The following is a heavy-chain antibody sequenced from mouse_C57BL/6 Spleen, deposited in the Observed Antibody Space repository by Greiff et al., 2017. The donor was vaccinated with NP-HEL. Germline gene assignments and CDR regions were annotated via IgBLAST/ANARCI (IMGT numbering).Heavy chain of an antibody. CDR2: IHPNSGST. CDR3: AREGDGGFAY. D-gene: IGHD2-3*01. CDR1: GYTFTSYW. V-gene: IGHV1-64*01. J-gene: IGHJ3*01. Sequence: VQLQQPGAELVKPGASVKLSCKASGYTFTSYWMHWVKQRPGQGLEWIGMIHPNSGSTNYNEKFKSKATLTVDKSSSTAYMQLSSLTSEDAAVYYCAREGDGGFAYWGQGTLVTVSA.